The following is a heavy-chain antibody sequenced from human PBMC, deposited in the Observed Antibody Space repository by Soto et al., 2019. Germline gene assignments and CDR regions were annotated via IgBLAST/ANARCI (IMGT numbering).Heavy chain of an antibody. V-gene: IGHV3-23*01. CDR3: AKDSVEGYSPLFDY. CDR2: ISGSGGST. Sequence: EVQLLESGGGLVQPGGSLRLSCAASGFTFSSYAMSWVRQAPGTGLEWVSAISGSGGSTYYADSVKGRFTISRDNSKDTLYLQMNSLRAEDTAVYYCAKDSVEGYSPLFDYWGQGTLVTVS. CDR1: GFTFSSYA. D-gene: IGHD4-4*01. J-gene: IGHJ4*02.